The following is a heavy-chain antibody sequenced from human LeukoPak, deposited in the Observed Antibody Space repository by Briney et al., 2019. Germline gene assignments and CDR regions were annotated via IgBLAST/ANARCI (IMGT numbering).Heavy chain of an antibody. Sequence: GGSLRLSCAASGFTFSTYSMSWVRQAPGKGLEWVGRIKSNSDGGITDFAAPVKGRFTISRDDSKNTLFLQMNSLKTEDTAVYYCTTGIRWEVGTSYWGQGTLVTVSS. D-gene: IGHD1-26*01. V-gene: IGHV3-15*01. J-gene: IGHJ4*02. CDR2: IKSNSDGGIT. CDR1: GFTFSTYS. CDR3: TTGIRWEVGTSY.